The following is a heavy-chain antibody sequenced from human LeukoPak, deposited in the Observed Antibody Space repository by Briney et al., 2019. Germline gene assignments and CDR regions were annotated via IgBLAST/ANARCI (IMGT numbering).Heavy chain of an antibody. CDR2: INSYNDNT. Sequence: ASVKVSCKVSGYTFTTYGISWVRQAPGQGLEWMGWINSYNDNTNHAQKFQGRVTMTTDSSTSTAYMELRSLRSDDTAVYYCARGGSRILTYYYYMDVWGKGTTVTVSS. CDR1: GYTFTTYG. V-gene: IGHV1-18*01. CDR3: ARGGSRILTYYYYMDV. J-gene: IGHJ6*03. D-gene: IGHD2-15*01.